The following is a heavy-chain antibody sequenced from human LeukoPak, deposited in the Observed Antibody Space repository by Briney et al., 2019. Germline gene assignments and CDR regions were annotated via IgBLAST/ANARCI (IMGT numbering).Heavy chain of an antibody. CDR1: GFTVSSNY. CDR3: ATYYYDSGGFHFHH. Sequence: GGSLRLSCAASGFTVSSNYMTWVRQAPGKGLEWVSVIYSGGSTYSADSVKGRFTISRDNSKNTLYLQMGSLRAEDMAVYYCATYYYDSGGFHFHHWGQGTLVTVSS. D-gene: IGHD3-22*01. CDR2: IYSGGST. V-gene: IGHV3-53*05. J-gene: IGHJ1*01.